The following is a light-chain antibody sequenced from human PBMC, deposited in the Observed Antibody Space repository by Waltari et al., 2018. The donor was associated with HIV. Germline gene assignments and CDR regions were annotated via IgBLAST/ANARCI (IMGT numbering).Light chain of an antibody. Sequence: QSALTQPASVSGSPGQSITLSCTGPTSDFGDSASVSWFQHLPNKAPHLIIYDGTRPPTGVSNRFSGAKSGDTASLIISGLLPEDEADYYCCSHSTTGSLVFGGGTKLTVL. V-gene: IGLV2-14*01. CDR1: TSDFGDSAS. J-gene: IGLJ2*01. CDR2: DGT. CDR3: CSHSTTGSLV.